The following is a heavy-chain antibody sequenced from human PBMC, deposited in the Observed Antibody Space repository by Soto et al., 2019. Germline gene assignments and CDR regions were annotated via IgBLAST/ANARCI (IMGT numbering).Heavy chain of an antibody. CDR2: FIPIFGTA. J-gene: IGHJ2*01. D-gene: IGHD6-13*01. CDR3: ARGPPGSSSWYWYFDL. V-gene: IGHV1-69*01. CDR1: GGTFSSYA. Sequence: QVQLVQSGAEVKKPGSSVKVSCKASGGTFSSYAISWVRQAPGQGLEWRGGFIPIFGTANYAQKFQGRVTITADESTSTAYVELSSLRSEDTAVYYCARGPPGSSSWYWYFDLWGRGTLVSVSS.